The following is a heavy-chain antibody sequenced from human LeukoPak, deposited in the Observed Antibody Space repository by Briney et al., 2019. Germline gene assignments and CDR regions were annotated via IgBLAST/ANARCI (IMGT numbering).Heavy chain of an antibody. V-gene: IGHV1-69*05. CDR3: ALSYYYDSSGYYPPFDY. CDR1: GCTFSSYA. Sequence: ASVKVSCKASGCTFSSYAISWVRQAPGQGLEWMGGIIPIFGTANYAQKFRGRVTITTDESTSTAYMELSSLRSEDTAVYYCALSYYYDSSGYYPPFDYWGQGTLVTVSP. J-gene: IGHJ4*02. D-gene: IGHD3-22*01. CDR2: IIPIFGTA.